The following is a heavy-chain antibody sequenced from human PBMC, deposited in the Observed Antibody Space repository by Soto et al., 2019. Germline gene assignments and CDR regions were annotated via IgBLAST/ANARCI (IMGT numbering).Heavy chain of an antibody. Sequence: VASVKVSCKASGGTFSSYTISWVRQAPGQGLEWMGRIIPILGIANYAQKFQGRVTITADKSTSTAYMELSSLRSEDTAVYYCARGRGHCSGGSCYGDAFDIWGQGTMVPVS. V-gene: IGHV1-69*02. CDR1: GGTFSSYT. CDR3: ARGRGHCSGGSCYGDAFDI. J-gene: IGHJ3*02. CDR2: IIPILGIA. D-gene: IGHD2-15*01.